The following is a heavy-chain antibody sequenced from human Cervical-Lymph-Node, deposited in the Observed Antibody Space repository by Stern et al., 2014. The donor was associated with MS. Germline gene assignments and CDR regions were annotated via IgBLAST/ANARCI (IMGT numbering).Heavy chain of an antibody. CDR1: GYTFNRYY. V-gene: IGHV1-46*02. CDR2: INPSGGST. CDR3: ARDAHGDSFDY. J-gene: IGHJ4*02. D-gene: IGHD4-17*01. Sequence: VQLVESGAEVKKPGASVKVSCEASGYTFNRYYIHLVRQAPGQGLEWMGMINPSGGSTNYAQKFQGRVTMTRDTSTSTVYMELNSLRSDDTATYYCARDAHGDSFDYWGQGTLVTVSS.